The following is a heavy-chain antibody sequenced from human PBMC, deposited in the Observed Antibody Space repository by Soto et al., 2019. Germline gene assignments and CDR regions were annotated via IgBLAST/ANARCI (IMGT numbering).Heavy chain of an antibody. CDR2: ISYDGSNK. J-gene: IGHJ6*02. Sequence: SLRLSCAASGFTFSSYAMHWVRQAPGKGLEWVAVISYDGSNKYYADSVKGRFTISRDNSKNTLYLQMNSLRAEDTAVYYCARDYYGMDGWGQGTTVTVSS. CDR1: GFTFSSYA. V-gene: IGHV3-30-3*01. CDR3: ARDYYGMDG.